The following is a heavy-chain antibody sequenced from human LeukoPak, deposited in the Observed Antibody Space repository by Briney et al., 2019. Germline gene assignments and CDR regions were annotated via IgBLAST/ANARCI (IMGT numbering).Heavy chain of an antibody. Sequence: ASVKVSCKASGGTFSSYAISWVRQAPGQGLEWMGRIIPIVGIGNYAQKFQGRVTITADISTTTAYMELSSLRSEDTAVYYCARDPHYYDSSGYDWGQGTLVTVSS. CDR3: ARDPHYYDSSGYD. CDR2: IIPIVGIG. J-gene: IGHJ4*02. V-gene: IGHV1-69*04. D-gene: IGHD3-22*01. CDR1: GGTFSSYA.